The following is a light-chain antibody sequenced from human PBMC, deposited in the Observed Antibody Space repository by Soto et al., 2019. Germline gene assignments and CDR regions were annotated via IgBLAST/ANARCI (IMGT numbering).Light chain of an antibody. CDR3: AAWDDSLNAWA. CDR2: SSD. J-gene: IGLJ3*02. V-gene: IGLV1-44*01. CDR1: SSNIGRNT. Sequence: QPVLTQLPSASGTPGQRVTISCSGSSSNIGRNTVKWYRQLPGTAPKLLIGSSDQRPSGVPDRFSGSQSGTSASLAISGLQSEDEADYICAAWDDSLNAWAFGGGTKLTVL.